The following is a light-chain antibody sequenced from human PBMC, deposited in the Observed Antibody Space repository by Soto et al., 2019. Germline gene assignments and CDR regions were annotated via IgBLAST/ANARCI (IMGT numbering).Light chain of an antibody. CDR1: QGITSW. CDR3: QQRNSYPRT. CDR2: AAS. V-gene: IGKV1-12*01. J-gene: IGKJ2*01. Sequence: DIQMTQSPSFVSASVGDRVTISCRASQGITSWLAWYQQKPGKAPNLLISAASTLQSGVPSRFSGSGSETEFTLTITSLQPEDSATYYCQQRNSYPRTFGQGTKVDIK.